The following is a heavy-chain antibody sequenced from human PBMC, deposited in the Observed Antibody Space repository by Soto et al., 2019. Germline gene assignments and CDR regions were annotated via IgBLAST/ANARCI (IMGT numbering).Heavy chain of an antibody. Sequence: SETLSLTCTVSGGSISSGYYYWSWIRQPPGKGLEWVGYIYYSGSTYYNPSLKSRITISVDTSKNQLSLKLSSVTAADTAVYYCARVGESSNLGYYFDYWGQGTLVTVSS. V-gene: IGHV4-30-4*01. J-gene: IGHJ4*02. D-gene: IGHD6-13*01. CDR1: GGSISSGYYY. CDR2: IYYSGST. CDR3: ARVGESSNLGYYFDY.